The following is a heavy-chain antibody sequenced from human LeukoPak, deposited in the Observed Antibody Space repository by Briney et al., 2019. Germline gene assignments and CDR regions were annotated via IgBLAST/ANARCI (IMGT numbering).Heavy chain of an antibody. CDR1: GFTFSSYA. J-gene: IGHJ3*02. CDR2: ITGTGTNP. V-gene: IGHV3-23*01. CDR3: AKCISTLDGGDVFDI. D-gene: IGHD2-15*01. Sequence: GGSLRLSCAASGFTFSSYAMSWVRQAPGKGLEWVSTITGTGTNPYYADSMKGRFTISRDNSQDTVYLQLNGLRADDTAVYYCAKCISTLDGGDVFDIWGQGTMVIVSS.